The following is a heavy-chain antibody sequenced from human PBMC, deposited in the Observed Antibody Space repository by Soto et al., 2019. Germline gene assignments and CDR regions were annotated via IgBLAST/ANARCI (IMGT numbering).Heavy chain of an antibody. V-gene: IGHV1-2*04. J-gene: IGHJ2*01. CDR2: INPNSGGT. Sequence: QVQLVQSGAEVKKPGASVKVSCKASGYTFTGYDMHWVRQAPGQGLEWMGWINPNSGGTNYAQKCQGWVTMTRDTSITTSYMELSRLRSDDTAVYYCARDHGYCSSTSCYPRIYWYFDLWGRGTLVTVSS. D-gene: IGHD2-2*03. CDR1: GYTFTGYD. CDR3: ARDHGYCSSTSCYPRIYWYFDL.